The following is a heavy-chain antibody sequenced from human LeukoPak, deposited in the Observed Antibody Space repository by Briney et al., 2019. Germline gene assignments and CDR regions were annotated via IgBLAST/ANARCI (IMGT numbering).Heavy chain of an antibody. CDR3: AKATYGYYDILTGYFGGYFDY. J-gene: IGHJ4*02. D-gene: IGHD3-9*01. Sequence: GGSLRLSCAASGFTFSSYGMHWVRQAPGKGLEWVAVKSYDGSNKYYADSVKGRFTISRDNSKNTLYLQMNSLRAEDTAVYYCAKATYGYYDILTGYFGGYFDYWGQGTLVTVSS. V-gene: IGHV3-30*18. CDR2: KSYDGSNK. CDR1: GFTFSSYG.